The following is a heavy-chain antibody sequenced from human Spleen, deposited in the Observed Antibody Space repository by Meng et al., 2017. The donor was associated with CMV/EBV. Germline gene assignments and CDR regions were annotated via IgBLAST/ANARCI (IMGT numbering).Heavy chain of an antibody. CDR1: GFTFSDYG. Sequence: GESLKISCEASGFTFSDYGMHWVRQAPGKGLEWVTFVRYDGSKEYYAGSVKGRFTISRDRSKNTLYLQMSSLRPEDTAVYYCARGQESQLDGMDVWGQGTTVTVSS. J-gene: IGHJ6*02. D-gene: IGHD5-18*01. V-gene: IGHV3-30*02. CDR2: VRYDGSKE. CDR3: ARGQESQLDGMDV.